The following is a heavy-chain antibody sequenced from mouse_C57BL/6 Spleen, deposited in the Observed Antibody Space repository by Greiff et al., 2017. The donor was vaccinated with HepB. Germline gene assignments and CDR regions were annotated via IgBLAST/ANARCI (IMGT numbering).Heavy chain of an antibody. CDR3: AREIPYFDY. J-gene: IGHJ2*01. Sequence: EVQRVESGPGLVKPSQSLSLTCSVTGYSITSGYYWNWIRQFPGNKLEWMGYISYDGSNNYNPSLKNRISITRDTSKNQFFLKLNSVTTEDTATYYCAREIPYFDYWGQGTTLTVSS. CDR2: ISYDGSN. V-gene: IGHV3-6*01. CDR1: GYSITSGYY.